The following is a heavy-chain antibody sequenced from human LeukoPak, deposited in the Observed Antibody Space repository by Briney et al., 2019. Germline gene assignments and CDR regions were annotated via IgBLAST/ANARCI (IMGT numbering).Heavy chain of an antibody. Sequence: SVKVSCKASGGTFSSYAISWVRQAPGQGLEWMGGIIPIFGTAIYAQKFQGRVAMTEDTSTDTAYMELSSLRSEDTAVYYCATEWGTPSWGQGTLVTVSS. CDR1: GGTFSSYA. D-gene: IGHD3-16*01. V-gene: IGHV1-69*06. CDR2: IIPIFGTA. CDR3: ATEWGTPS. J-gene: IGHJ4*02.